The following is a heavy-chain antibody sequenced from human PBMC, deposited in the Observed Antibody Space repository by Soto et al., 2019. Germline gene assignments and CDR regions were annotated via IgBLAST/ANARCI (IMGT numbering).Heavy chain of an antibody. Sequence: CLKVSCAACGFSFSDYSMSWIRQARGKGLEWVSYISSSGSTIYYADSVKGRFTISRDNAKNSLYLQMNSLRAEETAVYYCARDRSDWDYYDGGGTFDYWGPGTLVTVSS. CDR3: ARDRSDWDYYDGGGTFDY. CDR1: GFSFSDYS. V-gene: IGHV3-11*01. J-gene: IGHJ4*02. CDR2: ISSSGSTI. D-gene: IGHD3-22*01.